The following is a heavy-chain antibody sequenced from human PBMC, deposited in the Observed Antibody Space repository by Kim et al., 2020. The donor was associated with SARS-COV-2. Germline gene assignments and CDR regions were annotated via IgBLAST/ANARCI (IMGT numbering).Heavy chain of an antibody. D-gene: IGHD3-22*01. V-gene: IGHV3-33*01. CDR3: ARDGSGDYYFHAFDI. CDR2: IWYDGSNK. J-gene: IGHJ3*02. Sequence: GGSLRLSCAASGFTFSSYGMHWVRQAPGKGLEWVAVIWYDGSNKYYADSVKGRFTISRDNSKNTLYLQMNSLRAEDTAVYYCARDGSGDYYFHAFDIWGQGTMVTVSS. CDR1: GFTFSSYG.